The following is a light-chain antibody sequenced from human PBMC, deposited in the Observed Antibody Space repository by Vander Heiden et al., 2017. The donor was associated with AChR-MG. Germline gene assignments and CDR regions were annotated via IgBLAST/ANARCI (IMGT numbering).Light chain of an antibody. Sequence: SSELTQDPAVSVALGQTVRIPCQGDRLRSYYASWYQQKPGQAPVLVIYGKNNRPSGIPDRFSGSRSGNTASLTITGAQAEDEADYYCNSRESSGNHVFGGGTKLTVL. V-gene: IGLV3-19*01. CDR2: GKN. CDR3: NSRESSGNHV. J-gene: IGLJ2*01. CDR1: RLRSYY.